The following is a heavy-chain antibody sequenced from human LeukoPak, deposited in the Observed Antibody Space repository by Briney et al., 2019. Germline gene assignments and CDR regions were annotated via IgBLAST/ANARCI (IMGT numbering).Heavy chain of an antibody. CDR2: IFYSGST. CDR3: ARGRGYHDY. CDR1: GGSISTSSYY. Sequence: PSETLSLTCTVSGGSISTSSYYWGWVRQPPGKGLEWIGNIFYSGSTYYSPSLKSRVTISLDTSRNRFSLKLNSVTAADTAVYYCARGRGYHDYWGQGTLVTVSS. V-gene: IGHV4-39*07. D-gene: IGHD3-22*01. J-gene: IGHJ4*02.